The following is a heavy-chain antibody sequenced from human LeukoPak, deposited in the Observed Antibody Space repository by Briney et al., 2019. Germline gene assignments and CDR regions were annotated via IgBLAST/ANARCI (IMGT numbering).Heavy chain of an antibody. D-gene: IGHD3-22*01. CDR2: ISSSSSHI. CDR3: TRVTYYYDNSGYFHFDY. J-gene: IGHJ4*02. CDR1: GFTFSSYS. V-gene: IGHV3-21*03. Sequence: GGSLRLSCAASGFTFSSYSMNWVRQAPGKGLEWVSSISSSSSHIYYADSVKGRFTISRDNAKNSLYLQMNSLKSEDTAVYFCTRVTYYYDNSGYFHFDYWGQGTLVTVSS.